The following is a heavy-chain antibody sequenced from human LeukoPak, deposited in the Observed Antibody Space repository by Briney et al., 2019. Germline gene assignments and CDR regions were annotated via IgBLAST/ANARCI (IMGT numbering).Heavy chain of an antibody. D-gene: IGHD3-10*01. J-gene: IGHJ4*02. Sequence: SXXVSCKASGGTFISYAISWVGQAHGQGQEWMGRIIPIFGTANYAQKFQRRVTITPDESTSTAYMELSSLRSEDTAVYYCASGTYYYGSGSFFWGQGTLVTVSS. CDR2: IIPIFGTA. V-gene: IGHV1-69*13. CDR1: GGTFISYA. CDR3: ASGTYYYGSGSFF.